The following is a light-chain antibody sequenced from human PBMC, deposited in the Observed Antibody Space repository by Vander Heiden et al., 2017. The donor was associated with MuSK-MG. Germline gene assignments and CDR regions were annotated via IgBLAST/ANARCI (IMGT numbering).Light chain of an antibody. CDR2: RDS. CDR3: HVWDSSTAV. Sequence: SYELTQPLSVSVALGQTARLTCGGDNIRSKTVHWYQQKPGQAPVLVIYRDSNRPSGIPERFSGSNSGNTATLTISRAQAGDEVDYYCHVWDSSTAVFGGGTKLTVL. CDR1: NIRSKT. J-gene: IGLJ2*01. V-gene: IGLV3-9*01.